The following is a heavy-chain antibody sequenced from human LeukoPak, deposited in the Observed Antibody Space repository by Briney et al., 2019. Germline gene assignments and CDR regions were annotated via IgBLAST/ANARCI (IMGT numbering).Heavy chain of an antibody. Sequence: SETLSLTCSVSGGSISGSYWNWIRQPPGKGLEWIGEITHSGNTNYNPSLKSRVTISVDTSKNQFSLNLSSVTAADTAVYYCARNFVVVVAATTRLRLGFDPWGQGTLVSVSS. D-gene: IGHD2-15*01. CDR3: ARNFVVVVAATTRLRLGFDP. V-gene: IGHV4-34*01. CDR2: ITHSGNT. CDR1: GGSISGSY. J-gene: IGHJ5*02.